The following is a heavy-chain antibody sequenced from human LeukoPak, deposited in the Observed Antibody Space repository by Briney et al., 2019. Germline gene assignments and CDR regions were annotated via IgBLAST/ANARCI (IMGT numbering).Heavy chain of an antibody. CDR1: GFTFSNDW. CDR2: INTDGSTT. D-gene: IGHD3-16*02. J-gene: IGHJ4*02. CDR3: ARSRGGSYHY. V-gene: IGHV3-74*01. Sequence: GGSLRLSCAASGFTFSNDWMHWVRQAPGKGLVCVSRINTDGSTTTYADSVKGRFTISRDNAKNTLYLQMNSLRVEDTAVYYCARSRGGSYHYWGQGTLVTVSS.